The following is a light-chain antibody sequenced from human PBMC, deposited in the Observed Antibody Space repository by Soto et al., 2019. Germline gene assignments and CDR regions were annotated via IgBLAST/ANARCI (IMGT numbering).Light chain of an antibody. Sequence: QSALTQPPSASGSPGQSVTISCTGTSSDVGDKYVSWYQQHLGKAPKLIIYEVSQRPSGVPDRFSGSKSGNTASLTVSGLQTEDEADYYCSAYAGSNNFVFGSGTKLTVL. V-gene: IGLV2-8*01. CDR3: SAYAGSNNFV. J-gene: IGLJ1*01. CDR2: EVS. CDR1: SSDVGDKY.